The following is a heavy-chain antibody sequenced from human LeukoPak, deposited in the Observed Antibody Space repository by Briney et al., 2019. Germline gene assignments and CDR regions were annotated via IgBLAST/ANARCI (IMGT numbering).Heavy chain of an antibody. CDR2: ISGGGGAI. Sequence: GGSLRLSCAASGFTFSDYYMSWIRQAPGKGLQCISYISGGGGAIYYADSVRGRFTISRDNAKNSLYLQMNSLRADDTAVHYCARKRSSGTYKYFDPWGQGTLVTVSS. CDR1: GFTFSDYY. J-gene: IGHJ5*02. V-gene: IGHV3-11*04. D-gene: IGHD1-26*01. CDR3: ARKRSSGTYKYFDP.